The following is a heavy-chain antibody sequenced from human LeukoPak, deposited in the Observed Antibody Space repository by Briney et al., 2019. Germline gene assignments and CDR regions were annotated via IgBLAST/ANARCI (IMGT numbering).Heavy chain of an antibody. CDR3: TRETGANYDPGAFDV. J-gene: IGHJ3*01. CDR2: INPKSGGT. CDR1: GYSFTAYY. V-gene: IGHV1-2*02. Sequence: ASVKVSCKASGYSFTAYYIHWVRQAPGQGLEWMGWINPKSGGTDSAEKFGGRVTMTRDTSLRTSYLEVRRLKSDDTAVYYCTRETGANYDPGAFDVWGRGTMVTVSS. D-gene: IGHD3-3*01.